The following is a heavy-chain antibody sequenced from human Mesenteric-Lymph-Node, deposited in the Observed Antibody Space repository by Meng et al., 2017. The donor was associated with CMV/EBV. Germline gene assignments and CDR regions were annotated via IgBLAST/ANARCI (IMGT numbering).Heavy chain of an antibody. Sequence: ASVKVSCKASGYTFTGHHMHWVRQAPGQGLEWMGRINPNSGDTKYSQKFQGRVTMTRDTSITTAYLELTSLTSDDTAVYYCARSCSSTICRAPSPDYWGQGALVTVSS. D-gene: IGHD2-2*01. CDR2: INPNSGDT. V-gene: IGHV1-2*06. CDR3: ARSCSSTICRAPSPDY. J-gene: IGHJ4*02. CDR1: GYTFTGHH.